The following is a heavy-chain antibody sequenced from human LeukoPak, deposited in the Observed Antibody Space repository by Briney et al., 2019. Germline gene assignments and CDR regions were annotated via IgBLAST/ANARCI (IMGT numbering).Heavy chain of an antibody. Sequence: SETLSLTCAVYGGSFSGDYWSWIRQPPGKGLEWIGGINHSGSTNYNPSLKSRVTISVDTSKNQFSLKLGSVTAADTAIYYCARATYYDILTGSALHDAFDIWGQGTMVTVSS. J-gene: IGHJ3*02. D-gene: IGHD3-9*01. CDR1: GGSFSGDY. CDR2: INHSGST. CDR3: ARATYYDILTGSALHDAFDI. V-gene: IGHV4-34*01.